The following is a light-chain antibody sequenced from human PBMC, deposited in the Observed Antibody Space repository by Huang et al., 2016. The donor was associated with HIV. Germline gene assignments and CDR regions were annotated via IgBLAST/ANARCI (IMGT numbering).Light chain of an antibody. CDR3: QQYYTWPLT. V-gene: IGKV3-15*01. J-gene: IGKJ1*01. CDR2: GAS. Sequence: EIVMTQSPATLSVSPGERDTLSCTASHSVGNNLDWYQQKPGQAPRLLFYGASARATGIPARFSGGGSGTEFTLTISSLQSEDFAVYSCQQYYTWPLTFGQGTKVEI. CDR1: HSVGNN.